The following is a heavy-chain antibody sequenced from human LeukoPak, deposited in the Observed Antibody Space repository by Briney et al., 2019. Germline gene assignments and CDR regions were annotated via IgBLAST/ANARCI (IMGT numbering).Heavy chain of an antibody. V-gene: IGHV3-21*01. CDR2: ISSSGSYI. CDR3: ARWYGASYYFDY. Sequence: GGSLRLSCAASGFTFSTYSMDWVRQAPGKGLEWVSCISSSGSYIYYADSVRGRFTISRDTARNSLYLQMDSLRAEDTAVYYCARWYGASYYFDYWGQGTLVTVSS. D-gene: IGHD3-10*01. CDR1: GFTFSTYS. J-gene: IGHJ4*02.